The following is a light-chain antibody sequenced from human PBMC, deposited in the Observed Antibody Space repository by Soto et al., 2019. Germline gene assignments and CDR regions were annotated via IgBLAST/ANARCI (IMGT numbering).Light chain of an antibody. CDR2: GPS. CDR3: QQYNNWPLT. CDR1: QSISSN. V-gene: IGKV3-15*01. J-gene: IGKJ4*01. Sequence: EIVMTQSPATLSVSPGERATLSCRASQSISSNLAWYQQKPGQAPRLLIYGPSTRATGIPARFSGSGSGTEFTLTISSLQSEYFAVYSCQQYNNWPLTFGGGTKVEIK.